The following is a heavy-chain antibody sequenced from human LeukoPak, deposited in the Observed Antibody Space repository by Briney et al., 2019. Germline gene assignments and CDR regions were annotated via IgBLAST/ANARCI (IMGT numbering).Heavy chain of an antibody. CDR2: ISGSGGST. CDR3: AKLVVPAATPLDY. Sequence: AGGSLRLPCAASGFTFSSYAMSWVRQAPGKGLEWVSAISGSGGSTYYADSVKGRFTISRDNSKNTLYLQMNSLRAEDTAVYYCAKLVVPAATPLDYWGQGTLVTVSS. J-gene: IGHJ4*02. D-gene: IGHD2-2*01. CDR1: GFTFSSYA. V-gene: IGHV3-23*01.